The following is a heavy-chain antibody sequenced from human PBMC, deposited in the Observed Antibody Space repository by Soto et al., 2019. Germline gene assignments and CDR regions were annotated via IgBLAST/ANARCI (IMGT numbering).Heavy chain of an antibody. CDR3: VKGLNIDYNSAWFYFDY. CDR1: GFSFDDYA. CDR2: ISWNSGSI. D-gene: IGHD6-19*01. V-gene: IGHV3-9*01. Sequence: GGSLRLSCAASGFSFDDYAMHWVRQAPGKGLEWVSGISWNSGSIGYADSVEGRFTISRDNAKNSLYLQMNSLRVEDTAFYYCVKGLNIDYNSAWFYFDYWGQGTVVTVSS. J-gene: IGHJ4*02.